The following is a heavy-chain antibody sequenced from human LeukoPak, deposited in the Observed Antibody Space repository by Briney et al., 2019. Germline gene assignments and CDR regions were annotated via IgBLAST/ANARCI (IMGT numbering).Heavy chain of an antibody. D-gene: IGHD2-2*01. CDR2: IGSDDNK. CDR3: VKGILDAPMTDFDC. J-gene: IGHJ4*02. CDR1: GFTFSDCA. V-gene: IGHV3-23*01. Sequence: GGSLRLSCAASGFTFSDCAMSWVRQAPGKGLEWVSSIGSDDNKHYSESVRGRFAISRDNSKNTLFLQMSSLRAEETAVYYCVKGILDAPMTDFDCWGQGTLVTVSS.